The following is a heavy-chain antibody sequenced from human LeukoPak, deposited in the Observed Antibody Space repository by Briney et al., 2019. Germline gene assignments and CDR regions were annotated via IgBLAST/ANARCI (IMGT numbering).Heavy chain of an antibody. V-gene: IGHV4-59*08. CDR2: IYYSGST. CDR1: GGSISSYY. D-gene: IGHD1-1*01. J-gene: IGHJ4*02. Sequence: PSETLSLTCTVSGGSISSYYWSWIRQPPGKGLEWIGYIYYSGSTNYNPSLKSRVTMSVDTSKNQFSLKLSFVTAADTAVYYCARRQTGTSYFDYWGQGTLVTVSS. CDR3: ARRQTGTSYFDY.